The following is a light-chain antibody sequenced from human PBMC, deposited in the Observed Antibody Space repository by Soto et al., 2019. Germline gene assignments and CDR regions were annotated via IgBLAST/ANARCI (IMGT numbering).Light chain of an antibody. CDR2: EVT. V-gene: IGLV2-8*01. Sequence: QSVLTQPPSASGSPGQSVTISCTGTSSDVGGYKYVSWYQHHPGKAPKVVIYEVTKRPSGVPDRFSGSQSGNTASLTVSGLQAEDEADYYCSSYGGTNNVVFGGGTKLTVI. J-gene: IGLJ2*01. CDR1: SSDVGGYKY. CDR3: SSYGGTNNVV.